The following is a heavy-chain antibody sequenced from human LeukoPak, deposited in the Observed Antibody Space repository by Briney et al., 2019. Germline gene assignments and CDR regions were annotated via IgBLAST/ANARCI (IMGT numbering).Heavy chain of an antibody. D-gene: IGHD1-20*01. V-gene: IGHV1-8*01. Sequence: PEASVKVSCKASGYTFTSYDINWVRQATGQGLEWMGWMNPNSGNTGYAQKFQGRVTMTRNTSISTAYMELSSLRSEDTAVYYCARAPKIITGTFNYWFDPWGQGTLVTVSS. J-gene: IGHJ5*02. CDR1: GYTFTSYD. CDR2: MNPNSGNT. CDR3: ARAPKIITGTFNYWFDP.